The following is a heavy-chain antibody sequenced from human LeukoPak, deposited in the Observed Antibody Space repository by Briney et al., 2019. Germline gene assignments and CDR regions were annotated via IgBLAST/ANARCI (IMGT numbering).Heavy chain of an antibody. Sequence: GESLKISCKGSGYSFTNYWIGWVRQMPGKGLEWMGIINPSDSDTRYSPSFQGQVTISADKSISTAYLQWSSLKASDTAMYYCARWGGYCSGGNCYPLYYFDYWGQGTLVTVSS. CDR3: ARWGGYCSGGNCYPLYYFDY. J-gene: IGHJ4*02. D-gene: IGHD2-15*01. CDR2: INPSDSDT. V-gene: IGHV5-51*01. CDR1: GYSFTNYW.